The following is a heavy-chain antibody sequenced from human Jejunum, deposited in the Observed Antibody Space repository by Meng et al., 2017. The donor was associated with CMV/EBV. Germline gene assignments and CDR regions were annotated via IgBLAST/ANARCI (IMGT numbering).Heavy chain of an antibody. J-gene: IGHJ6*02. CDR3: ARDWQKGMDV. CDR2: VYSGGSAT. V-gene: IGHV3-23*03. CDR1: GFTFNTYA. Sequence: CAASGFTFNTYAMNWVRQAPGKGLEWVSVVYSGGSATYYADSVRGRFTISRDNSKNIVFLQMNNLRVEDTGVYYCARDWQKGMDVWGQGTTVTVSS.